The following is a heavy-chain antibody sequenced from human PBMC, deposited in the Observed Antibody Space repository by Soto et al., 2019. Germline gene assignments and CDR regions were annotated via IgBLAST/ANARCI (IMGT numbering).Heavy chain of an antibody. Sequence: QVQLQESGPGLVKPSETLSLTCTVSGGSVSSGSYYWSWIRQPPGKGLEWIGYIYYSGSTNYNPPLKSRVTISVDTSKNQFSLKLSSVTAADTAVYYCARDRAGGDYAGFDYWGQGTLVTVSS. V-gene: IGHV4-61*01. CDR3: ARDRAGGDYAGFDY. J-gene: IGHJ4*02. CDR2: IYYSGST. CDR1: GGSVSSGSYY. D-gene: IGHD4-17*01.